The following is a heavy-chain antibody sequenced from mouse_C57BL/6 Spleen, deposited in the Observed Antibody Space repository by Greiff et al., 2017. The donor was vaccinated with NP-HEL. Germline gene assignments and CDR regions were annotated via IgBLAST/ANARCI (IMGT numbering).Heavy chain of an antibody. J-gene: IGHJ1*03. D-gene: IGHD1-1*01. CDR3: ARCLTTVVAKGFDV. V-gene: IGHV1-39*01. CDR1: GYSFTDYN. Sequence: VQLKQSGPELVKPGASVKISCKASGYSFTDYNMNWVKQSNGKSLEWIGVINPNYGTTSYYQKFKGKATLTVDQSSSTAYMQLNSLTSEDSAVYYCARCLTTVVAKGFDVWGTGTTVTVSS. CDR2: INPNYGTT.